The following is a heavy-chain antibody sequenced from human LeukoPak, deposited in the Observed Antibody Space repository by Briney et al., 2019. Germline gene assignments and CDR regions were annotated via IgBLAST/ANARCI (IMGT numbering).Heavy chain of an antibody. J-gene: IGHJ6*03. Sequence: GGSLRLSCAASGFTFSTYWMHWVRQAPGKGLMWVSRINSDESRTSYADSVKGRFTISRDNAKNTLYLQMNSLRSEDTAVYFCARGGSPIYYYYMDVWGKGITVTVSS. V-gene: IGHV3-74*01. CDR1: GFTFSTYW. D-gene: IGHD3-10*01. CDR2: INSDESRT. CDR3: ARGGSPIYYYYMDV.